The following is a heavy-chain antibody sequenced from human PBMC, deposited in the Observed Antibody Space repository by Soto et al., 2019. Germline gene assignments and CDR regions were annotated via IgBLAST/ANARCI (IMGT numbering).Heavy chain of an antibody. J-gene: IGHJ4*02. D-gene: IGHD3-10*01. CDR2: IYYSGST. Sequence: QVQLQESGPGLVKPSETLSLTCTVSGGSTSSYYWSWIRQPPGKGLEWIGYIYYSGSTNYNPSLKSRVTISVDTSKNQFSLKLSSVTAADTAVYYCARAPRGNYGYPSYFDYWGQGTLVTVSS. V-gene: IGHV4-59*01. CDR1: GGSTSSYY. CDR3: ARAPRGNYGYPSYFDY.